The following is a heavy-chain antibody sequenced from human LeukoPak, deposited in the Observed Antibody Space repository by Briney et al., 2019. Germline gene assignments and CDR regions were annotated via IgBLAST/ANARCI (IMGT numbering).Heavy chain of an antibody. Sequence: PGGSLRLSCAASGFTFSSYAMSWVRQAPGKGLEWVSVISGSGGSTYYADSVKGRFTISRDSSKNTLYLQMNNLRAEDTAVYYCAKDFIRKATVVTTFDYWGQGTLVTVSS. CDR1: GFTFSSYA. D-gene: IGHD4-23*01. CDR3: AKDFIRKATVVTTFDY. CDR2: ISGSGGST. J-gene: IGHJ4*02. V-gene: IGHV3-23*01.